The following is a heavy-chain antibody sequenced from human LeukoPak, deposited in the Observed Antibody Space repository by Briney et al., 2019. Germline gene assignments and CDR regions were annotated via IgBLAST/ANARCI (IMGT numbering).Heavy chain of an antibody. D-gene: IGHD1-26*01. V-gene: IGHV3-73*01. J-gene: IGHJ4*02. CDR1: GFTFSGST. Sequence: PGGSLRLSCAASGFTFSGSTMHWVRQASGKGLEWVGRIRSKTSSYATAYTASVKGRFTISRDDSKNTAYLQMNSLKTEDTAVYHCASRSGRQWLPYFDYWGQGTLVTVSS. CDR2: IRSKTSSYAT. CDR3: ASRSGRQWLPYFDY.